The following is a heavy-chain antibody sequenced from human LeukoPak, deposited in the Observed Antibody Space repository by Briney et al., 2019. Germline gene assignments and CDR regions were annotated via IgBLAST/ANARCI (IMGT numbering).Heavy chain of an antibody. CDR1: GYTFTGYN. CDR2: INPNSGGT. V-gene: IGHV1-2*02. D-gene: IGHD1-7*01. CDR3: ARDLGITGTTDDAFDI. J-gene: IGHJ3*02. Sequence: ASVKVSCKASGYTFTGYNVHWVRQAPGQGLEWMGWINPNSGGTNYAQKFQGRVTMTRDTSISTAYMELSRLRSDDTAVYYCARDLGITGTTDDAFDIWGQGTMVTVSS.